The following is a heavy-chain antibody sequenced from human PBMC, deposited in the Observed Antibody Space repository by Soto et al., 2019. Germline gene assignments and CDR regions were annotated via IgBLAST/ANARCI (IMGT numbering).Heavy chain of an antibody. V-gene: IGHV1-69*01. CDR1: GGTFSSYA. Sequence: QVQLVQSGAEVKKPGSSVKVSCKASGGTFSSYAISWVRQAPGQGLEWMGGIIPIFGTANYAQKFQGSVTIPADESTSTSYMELSSLRSEQTAVYYCARVLPGITSAFAIWGQGTMVTVS. D-gene: IGHD6-13*01. CDR3: ARVLPGITSAFAI. CDR2: IIPIFGTA. J-gene: IGHJ3*02.